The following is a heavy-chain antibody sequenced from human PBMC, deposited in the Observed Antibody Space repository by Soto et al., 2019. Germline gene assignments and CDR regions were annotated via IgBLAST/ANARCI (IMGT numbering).Heavy chain of an antibody. J-gene: IGHJ4*02. CDR3: ARGAGHKNARLDT. CDR1: EYSFTKYR. Sequence: QVQLVQSGAEVKKPGASVKVSCQASEYSFTKYRIHWVRQAQGHGLDLMGCINPGSEVTNQAHTFQGRVTMTRDTSITTTYLALNSLTSDDTAVYYCARGAGHKNARLDTWGQGALVNVSS. CDR2: INPGSEVT. V-gene: IGHV1-2*07. D-gene: IGHD1-1*01.